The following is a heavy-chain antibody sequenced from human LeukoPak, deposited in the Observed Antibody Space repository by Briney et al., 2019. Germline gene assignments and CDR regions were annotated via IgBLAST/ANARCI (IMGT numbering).Heavy chain of an antibody. CDR1: GGSISSSSYY. CDR3: ARVQVGATDY. V-gene: IGHV4-30-4*08. D-gene: IGHD1-26*01. CDR2: IYYSGST. J-gene: IGHJ4*02. Sequence: PSETLSLTCTVSGGSISSSSYYWSWIRQPPGKGLEWIGYIYYSGSTYYNPSLKSRVTISVDTSKNQFSLKLSSVTAADTAVYYCARVQVGATDYWGQGTLVTVSS.